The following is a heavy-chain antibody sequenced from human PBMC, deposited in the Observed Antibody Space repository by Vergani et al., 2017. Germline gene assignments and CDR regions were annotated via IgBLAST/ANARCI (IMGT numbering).Heavy chain of an antibody. J-gene: IGHJ3*02. CDR1: GFTFSSYG. Sequence: QVQLVESGGGVVQPGRSLRLSCAASGFTFSSYGMHWVRQAPGKGLEWVAVIWYDGSNKYYADSVKGRFTISRDNSKNTLYLQMNSLRAEDTAVYYCASGDGGDAFDIWGQGTMVTVSS. D-gene: IGHD7-27*01. CDR3: ASGDGGDAFDI. V-gene: IGHV3-33*01. CDR2: IWYDGSNK.